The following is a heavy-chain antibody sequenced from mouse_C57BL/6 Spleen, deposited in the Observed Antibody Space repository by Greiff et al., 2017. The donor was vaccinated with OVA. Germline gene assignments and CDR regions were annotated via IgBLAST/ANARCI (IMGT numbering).Heavy chain of an antibody. V-gene: IGHV3-6*01. D-gene: IGHD1-1*01. CDR2: ISYDGSN. Sequence: EVKLVESGPGLVKPSQSLSLTCSVTGYSITSGYYWNWIRQFPGNKLEWMGYISYDGSNNYNPSLKNRISITRDTSKNQFFLKLNSVTTEDTATYYCAREDYGSKGAMDYSGQETSVTVSS. J-gene: IGHJ4*01. CDR3: AREDYGSKGAMDY. CDR1: GYSITSGYY.